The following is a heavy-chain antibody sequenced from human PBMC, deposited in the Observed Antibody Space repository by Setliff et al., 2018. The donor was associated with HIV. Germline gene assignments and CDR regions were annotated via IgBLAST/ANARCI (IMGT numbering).Heavy chain of an antibody. J-gene: IGHJ5*01. V-gene: IGHV4-34*01. CDR3: AGGFPKYNFRLFDS. D-gene: IGHD1-1*01. Sequence: SENLSLTCAVYGRSLSIYFWTWIRQSPGKGLEWIGEIDHGGSPTYNPSFKSRVSISLDTANKQFSLTLNSLTAADSALYFCAGGFPKYNFRLFDSWGQGTLVTVSS. CDR1: GRSLSIYF. CDR2: IDHGGSP.